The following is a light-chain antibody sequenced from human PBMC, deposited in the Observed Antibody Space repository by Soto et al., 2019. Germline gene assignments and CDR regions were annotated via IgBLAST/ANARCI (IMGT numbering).Light chain of an antibody. Sequence: DIQLTQSLFTLSSSVGESVTLTCRASQSISSWLAWYQQKPGKAPKLLIYKASSLESGVPSRFSGSGSGTEFTLTISSLQPDDFATYYCQQYNSYSSFGPGTKVDIK. CDR2: KAS. CDR1: QSISSW. V-gene: IGKV1-5*03. J-gene: IGKJ3*01. CDR3: QQYNSYSS.